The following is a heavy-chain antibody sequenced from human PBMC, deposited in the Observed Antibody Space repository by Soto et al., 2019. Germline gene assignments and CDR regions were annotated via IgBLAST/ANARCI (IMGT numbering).Heavy chain of an antibody. V-gene: IGHV1-69*12. Sequence: QVQLVQSGAEVKEPGSSVNVSCKTSGGTFGNTAVTWVQQVPGQGLEWIGGIVPLFGTANYAQKFRGRVMITADESTSTAYMVLSSLRSDDTAIYYCARDGDPGYSFWSGPLGGGRFDPWGQGTLVTVSS. CDR1: GGTFGNTA. D-gene: IGHD3-3*01. J-gene: IGHJ5*02. CDR2: IVPLFGTA. CDR3: ARDGDPGYSFWSGPLGGGRFDP.